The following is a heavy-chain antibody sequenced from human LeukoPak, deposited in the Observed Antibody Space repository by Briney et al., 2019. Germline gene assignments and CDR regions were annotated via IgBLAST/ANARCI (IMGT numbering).Heavy chain of an antibody. J-gene: IGHJ4*02. V-gene: IGHV4-61*02. CDR3: ARGDDFWSGYFTC. CDR1: GGSIRSGSYY. Sequence: SQTLSLTCTVSGGSIRSGSYYWSWIRQPAGKGLEWIGRIYTSGSTNYNPSRKSRVTISVDTSKNQFSLKLSSVTAADTAVYYCARGDDFWSGYFTCWGQGTLVTVSS. D-gene: IGHD3-3*01. CDR2: IYTSGST.